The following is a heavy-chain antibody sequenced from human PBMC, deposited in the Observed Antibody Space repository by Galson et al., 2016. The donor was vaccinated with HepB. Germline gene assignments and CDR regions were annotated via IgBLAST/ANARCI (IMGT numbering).Heavy chain of an antibody. D-gene: IGHD4-17*01. CDR1: GRSPSAGTYY. V-gene: IGHV4-39*01. CDR3: ATIPIGDYDWY. J-gene: IGHJ4*02. Sequence: SETLSLTCDVPGRSPSAGTYYWGWIRQPPGEGLEWIGSIYNSGSGCTYYNPSLKSRVTMSIDNSTKQFSLKVNSVTAADTAVYYCATIPIGDYDWYWGRGTLVTVSS. CDR2: IYNSGSGCT.